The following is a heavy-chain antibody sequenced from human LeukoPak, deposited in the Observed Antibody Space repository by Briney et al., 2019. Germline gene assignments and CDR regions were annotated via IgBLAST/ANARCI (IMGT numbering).Heavy chain of an antibody. Sequence: SQTLPLTCAISRYSVSSKIAAWLWTTQSPARGLVWLGRTYYRSKWFSRYSVSVKSRIAINADTSKNQFSLQLNSVTPDDTAVYYCARGPGYFQHWGQGTLVTVSS. CDR2: TYYRSKWFS. CDR1: RYSVSSKIAA. CDR3: ARGPGYFQH. V-gene: IGHV6-1*01. J-gene: IGHJ1*01.